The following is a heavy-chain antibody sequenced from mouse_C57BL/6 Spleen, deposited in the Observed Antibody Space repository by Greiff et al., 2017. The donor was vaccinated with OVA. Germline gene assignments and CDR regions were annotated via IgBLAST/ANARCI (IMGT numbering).Heavy chain of an antibody. CDR2: IHPNSGST. CDR3: ARWDSNYFDY. Sequence: VQLQQPGAELVKPGASVKLSCKASGYTFTSYWMHWVKQRPGQGLEWIGMIHPNSGSTNYNEKFKSKATLTVDKASSTAYMQLSSLTSEDSAVYYCARWDSNYFDYWGKGTTLTVSS. CDR1: GYTFTSYW. D-gene: IGHD2-5*01. J-gene: IGHJ2*01. V-gene: IGHV1-64*01.